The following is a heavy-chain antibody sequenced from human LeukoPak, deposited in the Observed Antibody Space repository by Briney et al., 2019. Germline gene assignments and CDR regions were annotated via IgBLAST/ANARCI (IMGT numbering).Heavy chain of an antibody. CDR2: IYHSGSV. CDR1: GYSISSGYY. CDR3: ASTIAVTTDY. Sequence: SETLSLTCTVSGYSISSGYYWGWIRQPPGKGLEWIGSIYHSGSVYFNPSLKSRVTISVDTSNNQFSLKLSSVTAADTAVYYCASTIAVTTDYWGQGTLVTVSS. V-gene: IGHV4-38-2*02. J-gene: IGHJ4*02. D-gene: IGHD4-17*01.